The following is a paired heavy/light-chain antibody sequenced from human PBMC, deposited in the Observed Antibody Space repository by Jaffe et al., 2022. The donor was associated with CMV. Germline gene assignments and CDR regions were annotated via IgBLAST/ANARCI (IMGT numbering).Light chain of an antibody. J-gene: IGLJ3*02. Sequence: SYELTQPPSVSVSPGQTARITCSGDALPKQYAYWYQQKPGQAPVLVIYKDSERPSGIPERFSGSSSGTTVTLTISGVQAEDEADYYCQSADSSGTYPWVFGGGTKLTVL. CDR1: ALPKQY. CDR2: KDS. V-gene: IGLV3-25*03. CDR3: QSADSSGTYPWV.
Heavy chain of an antibody. CDR1: GFTFSSYS. V-gene: IGHV3-48*02. CDR2: ISSSSSTI. Sequence: EVQLVESGGGLVQPGGSLRLSCAASGFTFSSYSMNWVRQAPGKGLEWVSYISSSSSTIYYADSVKGRFTISRDNAKNSLYLQMNSLRDEDTAVYYCAREDWNYDPGRDYYYGMDVWGQGTTVTVSS. D-gene: IGHD1-7*01. CDR3: AREDWNYDPGRDYYYGMDV. J-gene: IGHJ6*02.